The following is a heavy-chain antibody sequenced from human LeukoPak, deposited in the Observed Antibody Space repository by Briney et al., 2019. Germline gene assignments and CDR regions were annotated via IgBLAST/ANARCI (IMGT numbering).Heavy chain of an antibody. CDR1: GGSITSYY. Sequence: PSETLSLTCTVSGGSITSYYWSWIRQPPGKGLEWIGYIYYSGSTNYNPSLKSRVTISVDTSKNQFSLKLSSVTAADTAVYFCARQGGFASSAGVWGKGTTVIVSS. CDR3: ARQGGFASSAGV. V-gene: IGHV4-59*08. CDR2: IYYSGST. J-gene: IGHJ6*04. D-gene: IGHD2-2*01.